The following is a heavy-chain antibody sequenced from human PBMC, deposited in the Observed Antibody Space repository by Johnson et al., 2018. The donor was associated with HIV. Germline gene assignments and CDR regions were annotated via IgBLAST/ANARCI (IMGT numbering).Heavy chain of an antibody. CDR1: GFTFSSYG. V-gene: IGHV3-30*18. CDR3: GKVSWEERRGDPFDI. Sequence: QMQLVESGGGVVQPGRSLRLSCAASGFTFSSYGMHWVRQAPGKGLEWVAVISYDGSNQYYADSVKGRFTISRDNSKNTLYLQMNSLRAEEQSVYYCGKVSWEERRGDPFDIWGQGTMVTVSS. J-gene: IGHJ3*02. CDR2: ISYDGSNQ. D-gene: IGHD1-26*01.